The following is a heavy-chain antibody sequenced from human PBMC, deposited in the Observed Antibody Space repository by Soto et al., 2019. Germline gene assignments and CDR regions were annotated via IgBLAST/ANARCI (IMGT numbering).Heavy chain of an antibody. CDR1: GFTFSSYA. CDR3: AREKAVAGNYYYYGMDV. CDR2: ISYDGSNK. Sequence: GGSLRLSCAASGFTFSSYAMHWDRQAPGKGLEWVAVISYDGSNKYYADSVKGRFTISRDNSKNTLYLQMNSLRAEDTAVYYCAREKAVAGNYYYYGMDVWGQGTTVTVSS. D-gene: IGHD6-19*01. V-gene: IGHV3-30-3*01. J-gene: IGHJ6*02.